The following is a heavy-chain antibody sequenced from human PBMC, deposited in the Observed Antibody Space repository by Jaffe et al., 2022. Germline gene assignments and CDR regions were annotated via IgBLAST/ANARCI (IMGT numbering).Heavy chain of an antibody. D-gene: IGHD3-3*01. CDR3: ARERRITIFGVLLGGFDY. J-gene: IGHJ4*02. Sequence: QVQLQQWGAGLLKPSETLSLTCAVYGGSFSGYYWSWIRQPPGKGLEWIGEINHSGSTNYNPSLKSRVTISVDTSKNQFSLKLSSVTAADTAVYYCARERRITIFGVLLGGFDYWGQGTLVTVSS. CDR2: INHSGST. V-gene: IGHV4-34*01. CDR1: GGSFSGYY.